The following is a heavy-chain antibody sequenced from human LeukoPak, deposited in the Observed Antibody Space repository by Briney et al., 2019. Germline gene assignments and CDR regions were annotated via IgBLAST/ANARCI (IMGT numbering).Heavy chain of an antibody. J-gene: IGHJ6*02. D-gene: IGHD2-15*01. V-gene: IGHV5-51*01. CDR3: ARDRLGYCSGGSCNYYYGMDV. Sequence: GESLKISCKGSGYSFTSYWIGWVRQMPGKGLEWMGIIYPSDCDTRYSPSFQGQVTISADKSISTAYLQWSSLKASDTAMYYCARDRLGYCSGGSCNYYYGMDVWGQGTTVTVSS. CDR2: IYPSDCDT. CDR1: GYSFTSYW.